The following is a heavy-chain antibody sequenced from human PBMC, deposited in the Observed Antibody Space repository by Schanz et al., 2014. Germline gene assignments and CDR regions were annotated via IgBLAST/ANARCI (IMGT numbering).Heavy chain of an antibody. CDR3: ARGTMPGTFDI. CDR1: GYTFTSDS. Sequence: QVQLVQSGAEVKKPGASVKVSCKASGYTFTSDSMHWVRQAPGQGLEWMGMINPSGGSTTYAQRFQGRVTITADKSSDTAYMELSSLRSEDTAVYYCARGTMPGTFDIWGQGTMVAVSS. D-gene: IGHD2-2*01. J-gene: IGHJ3*02. V-gene: IGHV1-46*01. CDR2: INPSGGST.